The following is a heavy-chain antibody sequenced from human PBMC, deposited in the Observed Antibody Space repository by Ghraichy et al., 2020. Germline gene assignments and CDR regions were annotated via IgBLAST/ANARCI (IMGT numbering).Heavy chain of an antibody. CDR2: INHSGST. D-gene: IGHD5-18*01. V-gene: IGHV4-34*01. Sequence: SETLSLTCAVYGGSFSGYYWSWIRQPPGKGLEWIGEINHSGSTNYNPSLKSRVTISVDTSKNQFSLKLSSVTAADTAVYYCARGRYSYGYGGSSSFRAEYFQHWGQGTLVTVSS. CDR3: ARGRYSYGYGGSSSFRAEYFQH. CDR1: GGSFSGYY. J-gene: IGHJ1*01.